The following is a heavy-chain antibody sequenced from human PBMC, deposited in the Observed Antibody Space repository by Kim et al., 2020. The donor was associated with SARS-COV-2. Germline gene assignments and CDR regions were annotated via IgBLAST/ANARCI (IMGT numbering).Heavy chain of an antibody. Sequence: KGRFTISRDDSKSIAYLQMNSLKTEDTAVYYCTRGGAAAPTNYYYYGMDVWGQGTTVTVSS. CDR3: TRGGAAAPTNYYYYGMDV. J-gene: IGHJ6*02. D-gene: IGHD2-2*01. V-gene: IGHV3-49*02.